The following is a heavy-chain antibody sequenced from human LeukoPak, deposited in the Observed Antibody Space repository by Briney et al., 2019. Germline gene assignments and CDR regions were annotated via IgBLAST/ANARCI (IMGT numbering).Heavy chain of an antibody. CDR2: IYYSGSP. Sequence: SETLSLTCTVSGGSISSTYYWGWIRQPPGKGLEWIGNIYYSGSPHYDPSLRSRVTISVDTSKNQFSLKLSSVTAADTAVYYYARSSWLFDYWGQGTLVTVSS. CDR3: ARSSWLFDY. J-gene: IGHJ4*02. CDR1: GGSISSTYY. D-gene: IGHD6-13*01. V-gene: IGHV4-39*07.